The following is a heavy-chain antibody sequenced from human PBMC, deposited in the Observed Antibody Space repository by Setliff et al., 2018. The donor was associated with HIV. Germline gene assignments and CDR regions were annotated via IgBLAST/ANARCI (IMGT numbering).Heavy chain of an antibody. V-gene: IGHV3-53*01. CDR2: IYAGGST. Sequence: GGSLRLSCAASGLTDTYNYMSWVRQAPGKGLEWVSVIYAGGSTYYADSVKGRFTISRDDSQDTLYLEMNSLTNEDTAMYYCTTYSSVYYHSDCWGQGTLVTVSS. D-gene: IGHD3-22*01. CDR1: GLTDTYNY. CDR3: TTYSSVYYHSDC. J-gene: IGHJ4*02.